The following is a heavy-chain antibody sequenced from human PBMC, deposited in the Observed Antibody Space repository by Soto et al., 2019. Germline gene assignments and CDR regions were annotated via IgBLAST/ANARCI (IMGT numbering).Heavy chain of an antibody. CDR2: INPNSGGT. CDR3: ARDEGRITMVRGVINYYYAMDV. CDR1: GYTFTGYY. J-gene: IGHJ6*02. Sequence: ASVKVSCKASGYTFTGYYMHWVRQAPGQGLEWMGWINPNSGGTNYAQKFQGRVTMTRDTSISTAYMELSRLRSDDTAVYYYARDEGRITMVRGVINYYYAMDVWGQGTKVTVSS. D-gene: IGHD3-10*01. V-gene: IGHV1-2*02.